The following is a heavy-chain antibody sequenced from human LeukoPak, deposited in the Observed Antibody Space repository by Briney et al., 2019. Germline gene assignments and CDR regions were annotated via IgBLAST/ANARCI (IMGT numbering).Heavy chain of an antibody. CDR1: GGSISTYY. CDR2: IYYSGST. J-gene: IGHJ4*02. D-gene: IGHD6-19*01. CDR3: ARGKAVAGPYFDY. Sequence: SETLSLTCTVSGGSISTYYWSWIRQPPGKGLEWIGYIYYSGSTNYNPSLKSRVTTSVDTSKNQFSLNLSSVTAADTAVYYCARGKAVAGPYFDYWGQGTLVTVSS. V-gene: IGHV4-59*12.